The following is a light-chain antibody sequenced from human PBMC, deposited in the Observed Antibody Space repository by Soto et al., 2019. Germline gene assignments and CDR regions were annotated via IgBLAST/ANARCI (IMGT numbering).Light chain of an antibody. CDR1: QSISSY. J-gene: IGKJ5*01. CDR3: QQSYSPPPIT. V-gene: IGKV1-39*01. Sequence: DIQMTQYPSSLSASVGDRVTITCRASQSISSYLNWYQQKPGEAPKLLIYAASRLQSGVPTRFSGSGAGTDFSLTISSLQPEDFATYYCQQSYSPPPITFGHGTRLEI. CDR2: AAS.